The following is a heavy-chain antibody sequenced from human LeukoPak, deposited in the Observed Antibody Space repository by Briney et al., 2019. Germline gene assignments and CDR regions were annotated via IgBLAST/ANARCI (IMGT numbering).Heavy chain of an antibody. CDR1: GFTFSSYG. CDR3: ARDPRTSPHDAFDI. V-gene: IGHV3-30*02. D-gene: IGHD2-2*01. J-gene: IGHJ3*02. Sequence: GGSLRLSCAASGFTFSSYGMHWVRQAPGKGLEWVAFIRYDGSNKYYADSVKGRFTISRDNSKNTLYLQMNSLRAEDTAVYYCARDPRTSPHDAFDIWGQGTMVTVSS. CDR2: IRYDGSNK.